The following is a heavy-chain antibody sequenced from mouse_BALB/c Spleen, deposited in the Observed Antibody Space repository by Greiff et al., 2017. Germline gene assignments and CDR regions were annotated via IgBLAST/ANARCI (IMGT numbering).Heavy chain of an antibody. CDR2: ISSGGGST. Sequence: EVKLMESGGGLVKPGGSLKLSCAASGFAFSSYDMSWVRQTPEKRLEWVAYISSGGGSTYYPDTVKGRLTISRDNAKNTLHLQMSSLKSEDTAMYYCARHIGYSSLDYWGQGTTLTVSS. CDR1: GFAFSSYD. J-gene: IGHJ2*01. D-gene: IGHD2-3*01. V-gene: IGHV5-12-1*01. CDR3: ARHIGYSSLDY.